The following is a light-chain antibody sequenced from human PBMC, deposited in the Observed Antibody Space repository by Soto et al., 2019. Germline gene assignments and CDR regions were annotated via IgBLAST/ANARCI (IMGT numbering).Light chain of an antibody. CDR1: QTISSSY. J-gene: IGKJ1*01. Sequence: EIVLTQSPGTLSLSPGDRATLSCRASQTISSSYLAWYQQKPGQAPRLLIYASSRRATGIPDRFTGSESGTDFTLPICRLEPEDFAVYYCQNYGQAFGQGTRVDIK. CDR3: QNYGQA. CDR2: ASS. V-gene: IGKV3-20*01.